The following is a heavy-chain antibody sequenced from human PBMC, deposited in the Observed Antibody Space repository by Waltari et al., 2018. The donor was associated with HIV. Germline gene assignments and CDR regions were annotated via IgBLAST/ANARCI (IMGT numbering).Heavy chain of an antibody. CDR2: ISTGSGNT. Sequence: QVQLVQSGAEEKKPGASVKVSCKASGYTLTRHAMHWVRQAPGQRLEWMGWISTGSGNTRYSQKFQGRVTITKDTSASTAYMELSTLRSEDTAVYYCARDWGWAGDYWGQGTLVTVS. D-gene: IGHD6-19*01. V-gene: IGHV1-3*05. CDR1: GYTLTRHA. J-gene: IGHJ4*02. CDR3: ARDWGWAGDY.